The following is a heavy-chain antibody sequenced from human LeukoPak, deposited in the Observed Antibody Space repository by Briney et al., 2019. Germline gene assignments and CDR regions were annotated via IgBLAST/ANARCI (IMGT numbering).Heavy chain of an antibody. CDR3: ARAFQSLGGLSLPDY. Sequence: ASVKVSCKASGYTFTGYYMHWVRQAPGQGLEWMGWIHPSTGNPTYAQGFTGRFVFSLDTSVSTTYLQISSLKAEDTAVYFCARAFQSLGGLSLPDYWGQGTLVTVSS. J-gene: IGHJ4*02. V-gene: IGHV7-4-1*02. D-gene: IGHD3-16*02. CDR2: IHPSTGNP. CDR1: GYTFTGYY.